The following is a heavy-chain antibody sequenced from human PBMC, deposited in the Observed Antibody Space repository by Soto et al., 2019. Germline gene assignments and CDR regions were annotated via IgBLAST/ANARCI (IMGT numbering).Heavy chain of an antibody. J-gene: IGHJ6*02. V-gene: IGHV5-10-1*01. Sequence: GESLKISCNGSGYSFTSYWISWVRQMPGKGLEWMGRIDPSDSYTNYSPSFQGHVTISADKSISTAYLQWSSLKASDTAMYYCAMCIAARPLGYYYGMDVWGQGTTVTVSS. CDR1: GYSFTSYW. CDR3: AMCIAARPLGYYYGMDV. D-gene: IGHD6-6*01. CDR2: IDPSDSYT.